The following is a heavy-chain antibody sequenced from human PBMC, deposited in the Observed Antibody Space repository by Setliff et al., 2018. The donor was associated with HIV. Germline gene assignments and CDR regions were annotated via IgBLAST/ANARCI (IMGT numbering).Heavy chain of an antibody. V-gene: IGHV4-38-2*02. CDR2: IYARGST. D-gene: IGHD3-10*01. CDR3: AREKSIPTTWFGGYYYDY. J-gene: IGHJ4*02. Sequence: PSETLSLTCAVSGYAISSGYYWGWIRRPPGKGLEWIGSIYARGSTYYNPSLKSRVTISVDTAKNQFSLNMISMTAADTAVYYCAREKSIPTTWFGGYYYDYWGQGTLVTVSS. CDR1: GYAISSGYY.